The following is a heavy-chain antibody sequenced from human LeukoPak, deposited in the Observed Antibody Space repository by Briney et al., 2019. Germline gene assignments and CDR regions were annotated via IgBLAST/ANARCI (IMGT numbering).Heavy chain of an antibody. CDR3: ARDRDCSSTSCYYYYGMDV. J-gene: IGHJ6*02. CDR2: ISYDGSNK. V-gene: IGHV3-30-3*01. CDR1: GFTFSSYA. Sequence: TGGSLRLSCAASGFTFSSYAMHWVRQAPGKGLEWVAVISYDGSNKYYADSVKGRFTISRDNSKNTLYLQMNSLRAEDTAVYYCARDRDCSSTSCYYYYGMDVWGQGTTVTVSS. D-gene: IGHD2-2*01.